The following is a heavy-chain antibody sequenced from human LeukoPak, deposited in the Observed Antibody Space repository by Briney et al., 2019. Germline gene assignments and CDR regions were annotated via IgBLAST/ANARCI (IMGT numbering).Heavy chain of an antibody. Sequence: GASVKVSCKASGYTFTSYYMHWVRQAPGQGLEWMGIINPSGGSTSYAQKFQGRVTMTRDTSTSTVYMELSSLRSEDTAVYYCASEFTYYYDSSGYVRGAFDIWGQGTMVTVSS. D-gene: IGHD3-22*01. CDR3: ASEFTYYYDSSGYVRGAFDI. V-gene: IGHV1-46*01. CDR2: INPSGGST. J-gene: IGHJ3*02. CDR1: GYTFTSYY.